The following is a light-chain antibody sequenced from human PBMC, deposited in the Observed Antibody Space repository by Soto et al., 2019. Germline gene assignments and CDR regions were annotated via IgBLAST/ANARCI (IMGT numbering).Light chain of an antibody. CDR1: QSVSSN. J-gene: IGKJ1*01. V-gene: IGKV3D-15*01. Sequence: EIVLIQSPATLSLSPGERATLSCRASQSVSSNLAWYQQNPGQAPRLLIFDASNRATGIPARFSGSGSGTDFTLTISSLQSEDFAVYYCQQYNNWPPEGTFGQGTKVEIK. CDR2: DAS. CDR3: QQYNNWPPEGT.